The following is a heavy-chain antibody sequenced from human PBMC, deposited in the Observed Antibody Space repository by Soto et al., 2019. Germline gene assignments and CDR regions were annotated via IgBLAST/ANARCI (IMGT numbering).Heavy chain of an antibody. V-gene: IGHV3-23*01. CDR3: ARVRFGELV. J-gene: IGHJ4*02. CDR1: GFTFSSYA. D-gene: IGHD3-10*01. CDR2: IGVGGGDR. Sequence: EVQLLESGGGLVQPGGSLRLSCAASGFTFSSYAMSWVRQAPGKGLEWVSIIGVGGGDRYYPESVKGRCTISRVNSRDTLYLEMNSLRDEDTAVYYCARVRFGELVWGQGTLVTVSS.